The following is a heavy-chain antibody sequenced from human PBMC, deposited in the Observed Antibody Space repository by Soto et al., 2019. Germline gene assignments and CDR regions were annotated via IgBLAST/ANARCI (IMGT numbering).Heavy chain of an antibody. CDR3: ATSYGSGYRAFDY. CDR1: GDTFNFYS. CDR2: VNPILSLS. D-gene: IGHD3-10*01. J-gene: IGHJ4*02. Sequence: QVQLVQSWAEVKRPGSSVKVSCKASGDTFNFYSINWVRQAPGLGLEWLGRVNPILSLSNYAQRFQGRVTMTADKSTSTAYMILNSLKSEDTAIYYCATSYGSGYRAFDYWGQGALVTVSS. V-gene: IGHV1-69*02.